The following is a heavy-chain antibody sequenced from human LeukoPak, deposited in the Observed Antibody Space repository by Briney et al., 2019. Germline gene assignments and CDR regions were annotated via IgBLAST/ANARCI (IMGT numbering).Heavy chain of an antibody. CDR3: AKRGVVIRGILVIGYHQEAYHYDF. D-gene: IGHD3-10*01. CDR1: GISLSNYA. J-gene: IGHJ4*02. CDR2: ISERGGST. V-gene: IGHV3-23*01. Sequence: GGSLRLSCVVSGISLSNYAMTWVRQAPGKGLEWVSYISERGGSTTYADSVKGRFTISRDTSLNTLYLQMNNLRAEDTAVYFCAKRGVVIRGILVIGYHQEAYHYDFWGQGTLVTVSS.